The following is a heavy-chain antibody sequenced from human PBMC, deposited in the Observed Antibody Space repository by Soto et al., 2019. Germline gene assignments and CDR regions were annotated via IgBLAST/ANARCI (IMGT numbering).Heavy chain of an antibody. Sequence: SVKVSCKASGYTFTSYGVSWVRQAPGQGLEWMGGIIPMLDRPKYALKFQGRVTITADESTSTAYLEVSSLLSEDTAVYYCARPAADYGSNEQSSHFWGQGTLVTVSS. D-gene: IGHD4-17*01. J-gene: IGHJ4*02. CDR1: GYTFTSYG. V-gene: IGHV1-69*01. CDR2: IIPMLDRP. CDR3: ARPAADYGSNEQSSHF.